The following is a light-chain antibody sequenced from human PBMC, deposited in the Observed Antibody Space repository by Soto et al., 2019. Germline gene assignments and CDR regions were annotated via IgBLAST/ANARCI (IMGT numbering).Light chain of an antibody. V-gene: IGLV1-40*01. CDR3: QSYDSSLSGNVV. CDR1: SSNIGAGYD. Sequence: QSVLTQPPSVSGAPGQRVTISCTGSSSNIGAGYDVHWYQQLPGTAPKLLIYGNSNRPSGVPDRFSGSKSGTSASLAITGLQPEDEDDYYCQSYDSSLSGNVVFGGGTKLTVL. CDR2: GNS. J-gene: IGLJ2*01.